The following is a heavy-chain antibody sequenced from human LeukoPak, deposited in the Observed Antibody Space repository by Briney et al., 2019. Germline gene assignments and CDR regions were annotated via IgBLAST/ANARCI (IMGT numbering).Heavy chain of an antibody. CDR2: INHSGST. D-gene: IGHD1-26*01. CDR3: ARLRKVGATRVLWFDP. J-gene: IGHJ5*02. V-gene: IGHV4-34*01. Sequence: SETLSLTCAVYGGSFSGYYWSWIRQPPGKGLEWIGEINHSGSTNYNPSLKSRVTISVDTSKNQFSLKLSSVTAADTAVYHCARLRKVGATRVLWFDPWGQGTLVTVSS. CDR1: GGSFSGYY.